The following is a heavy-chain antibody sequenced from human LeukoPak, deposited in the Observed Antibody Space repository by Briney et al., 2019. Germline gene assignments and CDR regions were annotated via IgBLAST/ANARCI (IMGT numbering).Heavy chain of an antibody. J-gene: IGHJ4*02. D-gene: IGHD3-10*01. CDR2: NGNT. Sequence: NGNTNYAQKFQDRVTITRDISANTAYMELSSLTSEDTAVYYCARGSYYYGSGSFMGSDYWGQGTLVTVSS. CDR3: ARGSYYYGSGSFMGSDY. V-gene: IGHV1-3*01.